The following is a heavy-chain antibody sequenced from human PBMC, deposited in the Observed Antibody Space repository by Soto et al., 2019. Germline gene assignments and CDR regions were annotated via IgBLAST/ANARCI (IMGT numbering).Heavy chain of an antibody. Sequence: QVQLVQSGAEVKKPGSSVKVSCKASGGTFSSYAISWVRQAPGQGLEWMGGIIPIFGTVNYAQKFQGRVTSNADESTSTAYMELSSLRSEDTAVYYCARHDCISSSCYYYYYYGMDVWGQGTTVTVSS. D-gene: IGHD2-2*01. CDR2: IIPIFGTV. CDR3: ARHDCISSSCYYYYYYGMDV. V-gene: IGHV1-69*12. CDR1: GGTFSSYA. J-gene: IGHJ6*02.